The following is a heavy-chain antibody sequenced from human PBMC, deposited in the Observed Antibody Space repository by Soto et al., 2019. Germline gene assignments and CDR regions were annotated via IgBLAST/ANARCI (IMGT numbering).Heavy chain of an antibody. V-gene: IGHV4-31*03. CDR2: IYASGST. CDR3: ASSGGGSGEYYFDY. D-gene: IGHD3-10*01. CDR1: GGSISSGDCY. Sequence: QVQLQESGPGLVKPSQTLSLTCTVSGGSISSGDCYWSWIRQHPGKGLEWIGYIYASGSTYYNPSLRSRVTISIDTSENQISLNLRSVTAADTAVYYCASSGGGSGEYYFDYWGQGTLVTVSS. J-gene: IGHJ4*02.